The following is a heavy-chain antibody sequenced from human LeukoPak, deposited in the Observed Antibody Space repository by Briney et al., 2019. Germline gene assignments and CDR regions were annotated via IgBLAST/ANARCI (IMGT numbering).Heavy chain of an antibody. CDR1: GFNFSSYW. V-gene: IGHV3-7*01. D-gene: IGHD1-26*01. CDR2: INQDGGRK. J-gene: IGHJ4*02. Sequence: GGSLRLSCAASGFNFSSYWMSWVRQAPGKGLEWVANINQDGGRKYYVDSVRGRFAISRDNAENSVYLQMDSLRAEDTALYYCARGGAPDNWGQGTLVTVSS. CDR3: ARGGAPDN.